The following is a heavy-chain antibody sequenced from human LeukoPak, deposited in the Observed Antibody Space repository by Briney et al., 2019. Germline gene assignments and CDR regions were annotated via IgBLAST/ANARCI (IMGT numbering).Heavy chain of an antibody. CDR2: TYYRSKWYN. V-gene: IGHV6-1*01. Sequence: SQTLSLTCAISGDSVSINSAAWSWIRQSPSRGLEWLGRTYYRSKWYNDYAVSVKSRITINPDTSKNQFSLQLNSVTPEDTAVYYCAREGKWELTDAFDIWGQGTMVTVSS. CDR3: AREGKWELTDAFDI. D-gene: IGHD1-26*01. CDR1: GDSVSINSAA. J-gene: IGHJ3*02.